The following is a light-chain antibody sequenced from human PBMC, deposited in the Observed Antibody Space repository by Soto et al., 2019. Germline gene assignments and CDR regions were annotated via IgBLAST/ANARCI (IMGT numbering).Light chain of an antibody. Sequence: EIMMTQSPGTLSVSPGEGATLSCTASQSVNLNLAWYQQKPGQPPRLLLYGASTRATGIPVRFRGSGSGTAVTLTIISLQSEEDSVYYCHQYNSWPRGTFGRGTKVEIK. J-gene: IGKJ3*01. CDR3: HQYNSWPRGT. V-gene: IGKV3-15*01. CDR2: GAS. CDR1: QSVNLN.